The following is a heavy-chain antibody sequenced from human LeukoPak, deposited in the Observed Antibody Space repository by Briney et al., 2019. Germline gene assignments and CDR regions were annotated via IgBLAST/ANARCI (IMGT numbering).Heavy chain of an antibody. J-gene: IGHJ5*02. CDR1: GYTFTSYG. D-gene: IGHD3-10*01. CDR3: ARDWGFGNPARFDP. CDR2: ISAYNGNT. V-gene: IGHV1-18*04. Sequence: ASVKVSCKASGYTFTSYGISWVRPAPGQGLEWMGWISAYNGNTNYAQKLQGRVTMTTDTSTSTAYMELRSLRSDDTAVYYCARDWGFGNPARFDPWGQGTLVTVSS.